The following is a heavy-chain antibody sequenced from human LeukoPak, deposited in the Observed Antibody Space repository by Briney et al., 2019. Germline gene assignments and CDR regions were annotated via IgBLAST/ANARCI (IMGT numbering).Heavy chain of an antibody. J-gene: IGHJ4*02. D-gene: IGHD2-2*01. CDR1: GCTFTSYG. V-gene: IGHV1-18*01. CDR3: ARDTPYCSNTSCYSDY. Sequence: ASVKVSCKASGCTFTSYGISWVRQAPGQGLEWMGWISAYNGNTNYAQKLQGRVTMTTDTSTSTAYMELRSLRSDDTAVYYCARDTPYCSNTSCYSDYWGQGTLVTVSS. CDR2: ISAYNGNT.